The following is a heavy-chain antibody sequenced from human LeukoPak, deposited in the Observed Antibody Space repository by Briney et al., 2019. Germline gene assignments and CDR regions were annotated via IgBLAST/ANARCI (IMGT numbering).Heavy chain of an antibody. CDR3: ARGRITMVRGVRHFDY. V-gene: IGHV1-46*01. CDR1: GYTFTSYY. Sequence: GASVKVSCKASGYTFTSYYMHWVRQAPGQGLEWMGIINPSGGSTSYAQKFQGRVSMTRNTSISTAYMELSSLRSEDTAVYYCARGRITMVRGVRHFDYWGQGTLVTVSS. J-gene: IGHJ4*02. CDR2: INPSGGST. D-gene: IGHD3-10*01.